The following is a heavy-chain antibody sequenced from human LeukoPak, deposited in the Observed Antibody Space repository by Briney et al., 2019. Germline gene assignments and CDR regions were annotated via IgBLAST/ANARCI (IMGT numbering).Heavy chain of an antibody. Sequence: GASVKVSCKASGYTFTSYYMHWGRQPPGQGLEWMGIINPSGGSTSYAQKFQGRVTMTRDTSTSTVYMELSSLRSEDTAVYYCARDADTAMGVQESNYFDYWGQGTLVTVSS. CDR1: GYTFTSYY. D-gene: IGHD5-18*01. CDR3: ARDADTAMGVQESNYFDY. CDR2: INPSGGST. J-gene: IGHJ4*02. V-gene: IGHV1-46*01.